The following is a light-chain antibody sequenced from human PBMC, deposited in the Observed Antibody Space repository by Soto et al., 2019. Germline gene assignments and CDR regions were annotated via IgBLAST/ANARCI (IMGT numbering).Light chain of an antibody. CDR2: GAS. CDR1: QSVSSN. CDR3: QQYNNWPRT. V-gene: IGKV3-15*01. J-gene: IGKJ2*01. Sequence: EIVMTQSPVTLSVSPGERATLSCRASQSVSSNLAWYQQKPGQTPRLLIYGASTRATGIPARFRGSGSGTRVTLTISRPQSGDFAIYYCQQYNNWPRTFGQGTKLEIK.